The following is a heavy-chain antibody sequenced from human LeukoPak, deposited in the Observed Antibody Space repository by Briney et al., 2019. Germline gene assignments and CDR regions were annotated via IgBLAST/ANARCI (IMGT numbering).Heavy chain of an antibody. Sequence: GGSLRLSCAASGFTFSSYWMTWVRQAPGKGLEWVANIGEDGSEKYYVDSVKGRFTISRDNSKNTLYLQMSSLRAEDTAVYYCAKNHGAYDMLTGIFDYWGQGTLVTVSS. CDR1: GFTFSSYW. CDR2: IGEDGSEK. D-gene: IGHD3-9*01. CDR3: AKNHGAYDMLTGIFDY. J-gene: IGHJ4*02. V-gene: IGHV3-7*03.